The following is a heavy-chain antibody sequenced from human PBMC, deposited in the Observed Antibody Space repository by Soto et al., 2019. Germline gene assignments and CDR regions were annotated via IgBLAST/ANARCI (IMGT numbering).Heavy chain of an antibody. CDR1: GGTFSSYT. CDR3: ARDSTVTADAFDI. J-gene: IGHJ3*02. D-gene: IGHD4-17*01. Sequence: ASVKVSCKASGGTFSSYTISWVRQAPGQGLEWMGRIIPILGIANYAQKFQGRVTITADKSTSTAYMELSSLRSEDTAVYYCARDSTVTADAFDIWGQGTMVTVSS. CDR2: IIPILGIA. V-gene: IGHV1-69*04.